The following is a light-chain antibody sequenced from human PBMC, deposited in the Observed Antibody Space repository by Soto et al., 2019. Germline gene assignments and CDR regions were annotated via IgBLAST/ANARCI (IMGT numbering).Light chain of an antibody. CDR2: DVS. J-gene: IGLJ1*01. CDR3: SSYTSATTLV. V-gene: IGLV2-14*03. CDR1: SSDVGGYNY. Sequence: QSALTQPASVSGSRGQSITISCTGTSSDVGGYNYVSWYQHHPGKAPKVMIYDVSNRPSGVSNRFSGSKSGNTASLTIAGLKAEDEADYYCSSYTSATTLVFGTGTKVTVL.